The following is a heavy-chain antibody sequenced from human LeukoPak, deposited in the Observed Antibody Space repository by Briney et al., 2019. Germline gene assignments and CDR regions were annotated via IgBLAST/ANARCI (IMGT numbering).Heavy chain of an antibody. V-gene: IGHV5-51*01. D-gene: IGHD3-3*01. CDR2: IYPGDSDT. J-gene: IGHJ6*02. CDR3: ARASTILGVVYGMDV. CDR1: GYSFTSYW. Sequence: GESLKISCKGSGYSFTSYWIGWVRQMPGKGLEWMGIIYPGDSDTRYSPSFQGQVTISADKSISTAYLQWSSLKASDTAMYYCARASTILGVVYGMDVWGQGTTVTVSS.